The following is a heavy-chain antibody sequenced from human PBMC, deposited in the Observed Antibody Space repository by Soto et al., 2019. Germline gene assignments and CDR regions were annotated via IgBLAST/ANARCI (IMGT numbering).Heavy chain of an antibody. J-gene: IGHJ4*02. CDR1: GFTFSDYF. Sequence: GSLRLSCAASGFTFSDYFMSWIRQAPGKGLEWLSYIGPSGSDTYYSNSVKDRFTISRDNARSSLYLQMNSLRDDDTAVYYCAREVTSTQSWGQGTLVTVSS. CDR2: IGPSGSDT. CDR3: AREVTSTQS. V-gene: IGHV3-11*01. D-gene: IGHD3-16*01.